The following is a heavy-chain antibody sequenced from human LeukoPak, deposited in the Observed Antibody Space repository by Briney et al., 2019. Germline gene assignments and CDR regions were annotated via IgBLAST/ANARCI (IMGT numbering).Heavy chain of an antibody. CDR2: IYYSGST. CDR1: GGSFSGYY. V-gene: IGHV4-59*01. Sequence: SETLSLTCAVYGGSFSGYYWSWIRQPPGKGLEWIGYIYYSGSTNYNPSLKSRVTISVDTSKNQFSLKLSSVTAADTAVYYCARAHVDTANRVFDYWGQGTLVTVSS. D-gene: IGHD5-18*01. CDR3: ARAHVDTANRVFDY. J-gene: IGHJ4*02.